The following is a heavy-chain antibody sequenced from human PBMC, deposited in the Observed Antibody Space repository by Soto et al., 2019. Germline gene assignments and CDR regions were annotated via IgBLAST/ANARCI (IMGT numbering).Heavy chain of an antibody. D-gene: IGHD2-15*01. CDR1: GFTFSSYG. CDR2: IWYDGSNK. Sequence: QVQLVESGGGVVQPGRSLRLSCAASGFTFSSYGMHWVRQAPGKGLEWVAVIWYDGSNKYYADSVKGRFTISRDNSKNTLHMQLNRLRAEDTAVYYCARYRGYCSGGSCYLALRESGMDFWGQGTTVTVSS. V-gene: IGHV3-33*01. CDR3: ARYRGYCSGGSCYLALRESGMDF. J-gene: IGHJ6*02.